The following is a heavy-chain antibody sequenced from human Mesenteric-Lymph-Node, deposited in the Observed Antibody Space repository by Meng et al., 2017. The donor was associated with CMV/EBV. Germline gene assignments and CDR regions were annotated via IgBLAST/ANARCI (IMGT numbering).Heavy chain of an antibody. J-gene: IGHJ4*02. CDR2: LKPSSGGT. D-gene: IGHD2-21*01. CDR1: FTGYD. V-gene: IGHV1-2*02. CDR3: AGESRDFYCGDYGYYFDY. Sequence: FTGYDVHWVRLTTEPRLEWMGWLKPSSGGTNSAQKFRSTVTMTRYTSISTAYMRVNRLRSDDTAVYYCAGESRDFYCGDYGYYFDYWGQGTLVTVSS.